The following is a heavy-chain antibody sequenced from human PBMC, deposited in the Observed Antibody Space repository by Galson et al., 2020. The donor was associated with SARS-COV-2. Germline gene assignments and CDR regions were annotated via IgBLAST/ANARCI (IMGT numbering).Heavy chain of an antibody. CDR2: IWSDGSYK. V-gene: IGHV3-33*01. CDR1: GFTFSSYG. J-gene: IGHJ4*02. Sequence: SCAASGFTFSSYGMHWVRQAPGKGLEWVAVIWSDGSYKYDADSVKGRFTISRDNSKNTLSLQMNSLRAEDTALYYCARDSSMVAHGVDYWGQGTLVTVSS. CDR3: ARDSSMVAHGVDY. D-gene: IGHD2-15*01.